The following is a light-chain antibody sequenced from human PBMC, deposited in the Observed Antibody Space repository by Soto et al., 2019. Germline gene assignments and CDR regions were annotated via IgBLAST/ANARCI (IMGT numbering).Light chain of an antibody. V-gene: IGLV2-23*02. CDR3: CSYAGTYTVI. CDR2: EVS. CDR1: SSDVGTYNL. J-gene: IGLJ2*01. Sequence: QSVLTQPASVSGSPGQSITISCTGTSSDVGTYNLVSWYQQHPGKAPKLMISEVSKRPSGVSNRFSGSKSGNTASLTISVLQAEDEADYFCCSYAGTYTVIFGGGTKVTLL.